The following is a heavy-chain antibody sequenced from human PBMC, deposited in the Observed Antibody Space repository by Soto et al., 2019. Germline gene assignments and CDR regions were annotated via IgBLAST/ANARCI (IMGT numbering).Heavy chain of an antibody. J-gene: IGHJ6*02. Sequence: QVQLQQWGAGLLKPSETLSLTCAVYGGSFSGYYWSWIRQPPGKGLEWIGEINHSGSTNYNPSLKSRVTISVDTSKNQFPLKLSSVTAADTAVYYCARGIAARLYYYYGMDVWGQGTTVTVSS. CDR1: GGSFSGYY. D-gene: IGHD6-6*01. CDR3: ARGIAARLYYYYGMDV. CDR2: INHSGST. V-gene: IGHV4-34*01.